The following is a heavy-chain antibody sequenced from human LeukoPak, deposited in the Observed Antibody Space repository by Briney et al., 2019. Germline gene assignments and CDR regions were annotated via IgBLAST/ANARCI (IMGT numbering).Heavy chain of an antibody. J-gene: IGHJ4*02. V-gene: IGHV1-18*01. CDR3: ARDVGYNSDGATE. CDR2: IRTYNGNT. Sequence: GAAVKVSCKASGYTFTSYGISWGRQAPGQGLEWMGWIRTYNGNTEYAQKVQGRVTMTTETSTSTVYMELRSLRSDDTAVYYCARDVGYNSDGATEWGQGTLVTVSS. D-gene: IGHD5-24*01. CDR1: GYTFTSYG.